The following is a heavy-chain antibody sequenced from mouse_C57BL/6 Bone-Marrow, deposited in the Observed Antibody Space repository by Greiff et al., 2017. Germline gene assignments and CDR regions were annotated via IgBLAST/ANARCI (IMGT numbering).Heavy chain of an antibody. D-gene: IGHD3-1*01. J-gene: IGHJ4*01. Sequence: VQLQESGAELVRPGASVTLSCKASGYTFTDYEMHWVKQTPVHGLEWIGAIDPETGGTAYNQKFKGKAILTADKSSSTAYMELRSLTSEDSAVYYCTRWGSYYWGQGTSVTVSS. V-gene: IGHV1-15*01. CDR3: TRWGSYY. CDR2: IDPETGGT. CDR1: GYTFTDYE.